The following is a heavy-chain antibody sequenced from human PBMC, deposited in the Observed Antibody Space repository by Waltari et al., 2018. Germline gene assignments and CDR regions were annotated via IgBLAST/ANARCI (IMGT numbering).Heavy chain of an antibody. Sequence: QMQLVQSGPEVKKPGTSVKVSCKASGFTFTSSAVQWVRQARGQRLEWIGWIGVGSGNTNYAQKFQERVTITRDMSTSTAYMELSSLRSEDTAVYYCAAGVEVGATGFDYWGQGALVTVSS. D-gene: IGHD1-26*01. CDR2: IGVGSGNT. J-gene: IGHJ4*02. CDR1: GFTFTSSA. V-gene: IGHV1-58*01. CDR3: AAGVEVGATGFDY.